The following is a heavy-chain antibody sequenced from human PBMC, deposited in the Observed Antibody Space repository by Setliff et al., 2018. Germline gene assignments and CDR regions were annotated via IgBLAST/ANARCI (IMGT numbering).Heavy chain of an antibody. D-gene: IGHD5-18*01. J-gene: IGHJ3*02. CDR1: ADTGGSISSGGYY. V-gene: IGHV4-31*03. CDR2: IYYSGSP. CDR3: ARVPRFTDTRNAFDI. Sequence: SETLSLTCTVSADTGGSISSGGYYWSWIRQFPGKGLEWIGYIYYSGSPNYNPSLKSRVTISVDTSKNQFSLKLSSVTAADTAVYYCARVPRFTDTRNAFDIWGQGTMVTVSS.